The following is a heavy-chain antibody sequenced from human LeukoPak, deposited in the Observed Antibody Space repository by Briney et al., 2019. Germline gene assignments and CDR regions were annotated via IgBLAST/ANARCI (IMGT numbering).Heavy chain of an antibody. V-gene: IGHV3-53*01. CDR2: IYSDGTT. CDR3: ARTDWYHNDY. Sequence: GGSLRLSCAVSGFTVSNNYMNWVRQAPGKGLEWVSVIYSDGTTDYADSVKGRFTISRDNAKNTLYLQMNSLRAEDTGVYYCARTDWYHNDYWGQGTPVTVSS. J-gene: IGHJ4*02. D-gene: IGHD3-9*01. CDR1: GFTVSNNY.